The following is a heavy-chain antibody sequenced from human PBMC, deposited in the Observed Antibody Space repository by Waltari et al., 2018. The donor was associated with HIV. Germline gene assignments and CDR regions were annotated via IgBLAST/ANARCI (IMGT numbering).Heavy chain of an antibody. CDR3: AKRPYYDFWSGGYYFDY. Sequence: QVQLQQWGAGLLKPSEPLSLTCAVYGGSFSGYYWSWIRQPPGKGLEWIGEINHSGSTNYNPSLKSRVTISVDTSKNQFSLKLSSVTAADTAVYYCAKRPYYDFWSGGYYFDYWGQGTLVTVSS. D-gene: IGHD3-3*01. J-gene: IGHJ4*02. V-gene: IGHV4-34*01. CDR2: INHSGST. CDR1: GGSFSGYY.